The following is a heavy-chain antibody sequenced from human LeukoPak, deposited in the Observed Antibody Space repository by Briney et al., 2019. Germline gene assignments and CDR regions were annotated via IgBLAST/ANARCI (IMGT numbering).Heavy chain of an antibody. D-gene: IGHD3-22*01. CDR1: GGSFCGYY. Sequence: SETLSLTCAVYGGSFCGYYWSWIRQPPGKGLEWIGEINHSGSTNYNPSLKSRVTISVDTSKNQFSLKLSSVTAADMAVYYCARAHDSSNFDYWGQGTLVTVSS. J-gene: IGHJ4*02. V-gene: IGHV4-34*01. CDR3: ARAHDSSNFDY. CDR2: INHSGST.